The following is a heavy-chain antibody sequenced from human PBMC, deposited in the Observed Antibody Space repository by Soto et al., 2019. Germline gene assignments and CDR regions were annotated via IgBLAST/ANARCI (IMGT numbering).Heavy chain of an antibody. Sequence: PGGSLRLSCAASGFTFTSYWMHWVRQVPGKGLVWVSHINIDGSDTTYADSVKGRFTISRDNTKNTLYLQMNSLRAEDTAVYYCAKRATGTYFDYWGQGTLVTVSS. D-gene: IGHD1-1*01. V-gene: IGHV3-74*01. CDR3: AKRATGTYFDY. J-gene: IGHJ4*02. CDR2: INIDGSDT. CDR1: GFTFTSYW.